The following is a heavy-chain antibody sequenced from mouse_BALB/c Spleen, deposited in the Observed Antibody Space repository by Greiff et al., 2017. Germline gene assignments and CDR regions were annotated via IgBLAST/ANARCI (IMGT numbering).Heavy chain of an antibody. CDR3: ARSLGLFDY. V-gene: IGHV5-17*02. CDR1: GFTFSSFG. D-gene: IGHD4-1*01. CDR2: ISSGSSTI. J-gene: IGHJ2*01. Sequence: EVKVVESGGGLVQPGGSRKLSCAASGFTFSSFGMHWVRQAPEKGLEWVAYISSGSSTIYYADTVKGRFTISRDNPKNTLFLQMTSLRSEDTGMYYCARSLGLFDYWGQGTTLTVSS.